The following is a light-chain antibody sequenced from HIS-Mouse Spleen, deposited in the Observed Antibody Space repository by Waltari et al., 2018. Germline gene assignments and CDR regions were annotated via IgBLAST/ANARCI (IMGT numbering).Light chain of an antibody. CDR2: LGA. V-gene: IGKV2-28*01. CDR1: PGLLHSNGYNY. J-gene: IGKJ3*01. Sequence: DIVMTQSPLSLPVTPGEPASISCRSSPGLLHSNGYNYLDWYLQKPGQSPQLLIYLGANRASGVPDRFSGSGSGTDFTLKISRVEAEDVGVYYCMQALQTPRFTFGPGTKVDIK. CDR3: MQALQTPRFT.